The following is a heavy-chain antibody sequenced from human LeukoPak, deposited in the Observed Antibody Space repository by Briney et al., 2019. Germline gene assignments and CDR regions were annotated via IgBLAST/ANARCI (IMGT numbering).Heavy chain of an antibody. V-gene: IGHV4-38-2*02. D-gene: IGHD3-9*01. J-gene: IGHJ4*02. CDR1: GYSISSGYY. CDR2: IYHSGST. CDR3: ARESVDTSVDY. Sequence: SETLSLTCTVSGYSISSGYYWGWIRQPPGEGLEWIGSIYHSGSTYYNPSLKSRVTISVDTSKNQFSLKLSSVTAADTAVYYCARESVDTSVDYWSQGTLVTVSS.